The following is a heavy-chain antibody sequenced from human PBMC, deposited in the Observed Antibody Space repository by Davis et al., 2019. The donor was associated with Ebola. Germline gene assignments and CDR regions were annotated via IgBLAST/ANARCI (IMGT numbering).Heavy chain of an antibody. J-gene: IGHJ5*02. CDR1: GGSVSNYY. Sequence: MPSETLSLTCTVSGGSVSNYYWSWIRQPPGKGLEWIGEINHSGSTNYNPSLKSRVTILVDTSKNQFSLKLSSVTAADTAVYYCARGYYGGWFDPWGQGTLVTVSS. CDR2: INHSGST. D-gene: IGHD3-10*01. V-gene: IGHV4-34*01. CDR3: ARGYYGGWFDP.